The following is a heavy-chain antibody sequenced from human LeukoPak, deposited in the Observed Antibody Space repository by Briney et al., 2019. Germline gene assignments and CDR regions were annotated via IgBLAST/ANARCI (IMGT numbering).Heavy chain of an antibody. Sequence: GGSLRLSCAASGFTFSSYGMHWVRQAPGKGLEWVAFIRYDGSNKHYADSVKGRFTISRDNSKNTLYLQMNSLRAEDTAVYYCARVDLWFGELSSDYWGQGTLVTVSS. V-gene: IGHV3-30*02. J-gene: IGHJ4*02. CDR3: ARVDLWFGELSSDY. CDR2: IRYDGSNK. D-gene: IGHD3-10*01. CDR1: GFTFSSYG.